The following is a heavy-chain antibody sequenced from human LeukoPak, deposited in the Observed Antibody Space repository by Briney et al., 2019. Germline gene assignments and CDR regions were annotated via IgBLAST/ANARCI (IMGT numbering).Heavy chain of an antibody. V-gene: IGHV1-2*02. CDR3: ARGGSYFTS. CDR1: GNTFTAYN. J-gene: IGHJ4*02. Sequence: GASVKVSCKASGNTFTAYNLHWVRQAPGQGLEWMGWINPNGGGTTYAQKFQGRVTVTSDTSISTTYMELSRLRSDDTAVYYCARGGSYFTSWGQGTLVTVSS. D-gene: IGHD1-26*01. CDR2: INPNGGGT.